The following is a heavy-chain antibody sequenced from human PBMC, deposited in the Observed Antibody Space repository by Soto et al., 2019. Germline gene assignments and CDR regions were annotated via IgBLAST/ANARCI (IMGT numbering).Heavy chain of an antibody. CDR3: SRFIMVGGWFDPNYYHGMDV. V-gene: IGHV1-18*01. Sequence: QVQLVQSGAEVKKPGASVTVSCKTSGYTFSNYGINWVRQAPGQGLEWMGWISGYNGNTNYAQTVQGRVTMPTDTSTGTVYMALRSLKSDDTAIYYCSRFIMVGGWFDPNYYHGMDVWGQGTTVTVSS. CDR2: ISGYNGNT. D-gene: IGHD6-19*01. J-gene: IGHJ6*02. CDR1: GYTFSNYG.